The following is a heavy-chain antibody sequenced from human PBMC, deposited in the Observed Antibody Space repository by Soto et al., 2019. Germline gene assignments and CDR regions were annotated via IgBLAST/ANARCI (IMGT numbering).Heavy chain of an antibody. Sequence: GGSLRLSCAASGFTFSSYGMHWVRQAPGKGLEWVAVIWYDGSNKYYADSVKGRFTISRDNSKNTLYLQMNSLRAEDTAVYYCAREPLAYCGGDCSGDAFDIWGQGTMVTVSS. D-gene: IGHD2-21*02. V-gene: IGHV3-33*01. CDR2: IWYDGSNK. CDR1: GFTFSSYG. CDR3: AREPLAYCGGDCSGDAFDI. J-gene: IGHJ3*02.